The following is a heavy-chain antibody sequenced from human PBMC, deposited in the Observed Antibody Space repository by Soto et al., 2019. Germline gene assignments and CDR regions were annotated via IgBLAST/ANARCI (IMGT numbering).Heavy chain of an antibody. D-gene: IGHD5-12*01. Sequence: SETLSLTCTVSGGSVSSGSYYWSWIRQPPGKGLEWIGYIYSSGSTSYNPSLKSRVTVSVDTSKNQFSLKLSSVTAADTAVYYCARDGDGYNYWGQGTLVTVSS. CDR3: ARDGDGYNY. V-gene: IGHV4-61*01. CDR2: IYSSGST. J-gene: IGHJ4*02. CDR1: GGSVSSGSYY.